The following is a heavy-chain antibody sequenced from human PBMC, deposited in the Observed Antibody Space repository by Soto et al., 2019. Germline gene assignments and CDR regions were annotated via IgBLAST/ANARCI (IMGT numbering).Heavy chain of an antibody. Sequence: QVQLVQSGAEVKKPGSSVKVSCKASGGTFSSYAISWVRQAPGQGLEWMGGIIPIFGTANYAQKFQGRVTITADESTSTAYNELSRLKSEDTAGDFCARGDLVVVPAPPYRMDVWGQGTTVTVSS. CDR2: IIPIFGTA. CDR3: ARGDLVVVPAPPYRMDV. D-gene: IGHD2-2*01. CDR1: GGTFSSYA. V-gene: IGHV1-69*01. J-gene: IGHJ6*02.